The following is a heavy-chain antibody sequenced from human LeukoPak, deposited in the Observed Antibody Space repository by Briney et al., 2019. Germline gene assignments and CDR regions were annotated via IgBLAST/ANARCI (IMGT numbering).Heavy chain of an antibody. CDR2: IKSDGSST. CDR1: GFTFSNYW. Sequence: GGSLRLSCAASGFTFSNYWMHWVRQAPGKGLVCVSRIKSDGSSTSYADSVKGRFTISRDDAKNTLYLQMNSLRAEDTAVYYCARAYNSHFDYWGQGALVTVSS. CDR3: ARAYNSHFDY. V-gene: IGHV3-74*01. J-gene: IGHJ4*02. D-gene: IGHD1-1*01.